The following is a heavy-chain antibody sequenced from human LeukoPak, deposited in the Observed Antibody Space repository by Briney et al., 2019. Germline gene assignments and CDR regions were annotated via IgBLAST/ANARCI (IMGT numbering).Heavy chain of an antibody. CDR3: ARARVSGYYYY. V-gene: IGHV4-59*01. D-gene: IGHD3-22*01. Sequence: SETLSLTCTVSGGSISNYYWSWIRQPPGKGLEWIGYIYYSGSTYYNPSLKSRVTISVDTSKNQFSLKLSSVTAADTAVYYCARARVSGYYYYWGQGTLVTVSS. CDR2: IYYSGST. CDR1: GGSISNYY. J-gene: IGHJ4*02.